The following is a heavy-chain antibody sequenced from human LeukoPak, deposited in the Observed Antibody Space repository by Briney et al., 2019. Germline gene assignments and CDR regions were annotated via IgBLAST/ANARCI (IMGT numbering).Heavy chain of an antibody. CDR2: ISGSGDST. D-gene: IGHD6-6*01. V-gene: IGHV3-23*01. J-gene: IGHJ4*02. Sequence: GGSPRLSCAASKFTFSSYAMRWVRQAPGEGLEWVSAISGSGDSTYYADSVKGRFTISRDNSKNTLYLQMNSLRAEDTAVYYCAKDGYTSSLIHPGATEFDFWGQGTLVTVSS. CDR3: AKDGYTSSLIHPGATEFDF. CDR1: KFTFSSYA.